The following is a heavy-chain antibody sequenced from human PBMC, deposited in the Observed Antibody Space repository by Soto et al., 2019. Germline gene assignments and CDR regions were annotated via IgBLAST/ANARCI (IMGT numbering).Heavy chain of an antibody. J-gene: IGHJ4*02. Sequence: GGCMRLSCAAYGFTFTSYAMHWVRQAPGKGLEWVAVISYDGSNKYYADSVKGRFTISRDNSKNTLYLQMNSVRAEDTSVYYCARDSSSYGVVDYFDFWGQGTMVTVSS. CDR1: GFTFTSYA. V-gene: IGHV3-30-3*01. CDR2: ISYDGSNK. D-gene: IGHD4-17*01. CDR3: ARDSSSYGVVDYFDF.